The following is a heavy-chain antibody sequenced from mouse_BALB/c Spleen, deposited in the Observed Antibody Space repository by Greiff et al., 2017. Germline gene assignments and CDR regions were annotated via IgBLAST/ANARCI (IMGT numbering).Heavy chain of an antibody. J-gene: IGHJ1*01. CDR3: ARQGYYGSSYWYFDV. D-gene: IGHD1-1*01. CDR1: GYTFTSYW. Sequence: VQLQQSGAELAKPGASVKMSCKASGYTFTSYWMHWVKQRPGQGLEWIGYINPSTGYTEYNQKFKDKATLTADKSSSTAYMQLSSLTSEDSAVYYCARQGYYGSSYWYFDVWGAGTTVTVSS. V-gene: IGHV1-7*01. CDR2: INPSTGYT.